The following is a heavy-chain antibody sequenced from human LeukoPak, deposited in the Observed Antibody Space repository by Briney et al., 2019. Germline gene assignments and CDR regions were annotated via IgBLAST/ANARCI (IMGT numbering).Heavy chain of an antibody. D-gene: IGHD6-13*01. V-gene: IGHV4-59*01. CDR1: GFTFSTYW. J-gene: IGHJ6*02. CDR2: IYYSGST. CDR3: TRARSNRWVGMDV. Sequence: GSLRLSCSASGFTFSTYWMSWVRQAPGKGLEWIGYIYYSGSTNYNPSLKSRVTISVDTSKNQFSLKLSSVTAADTAVYYCTRARSNRWVGMDVWGQGTTVTVSS.